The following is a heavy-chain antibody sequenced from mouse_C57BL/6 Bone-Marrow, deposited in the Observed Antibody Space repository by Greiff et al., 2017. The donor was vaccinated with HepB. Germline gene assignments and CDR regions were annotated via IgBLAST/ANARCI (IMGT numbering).Heavy chain of an antibody. CDR1: GYTFSSYW. D-gene: IGHD1-1*01. CDR2: ILPGSGST. V-gene: IGHV1-9*01. J-gene: IGHJ2*01. Sequence: QVHVKQSGAELMKPGASVKISCKATGYTFSSYWIEWVKQRPGHGLEWIGEILPGSGSTNYNEKFKGKATFTADTSSSTAYMQFSSLTSEDSAIYYCARRSPYYYGSSYGYWGQGTTLTVSS. CDR3: ARRSPYYYGSSYGY.